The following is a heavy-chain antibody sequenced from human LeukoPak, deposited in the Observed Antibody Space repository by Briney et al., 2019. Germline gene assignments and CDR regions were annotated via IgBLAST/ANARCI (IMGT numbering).Heavy chain of an antibody. V-gene: IGHV3-23*01. CDR1: GFTFSSYG. Sequence: GGSLRLSCAAPGFTFSSYGMSWVRQAPGKGLEWVSAISGSGGSTYYADSVKGRFTISRDNSKNTLYLQMNSLRAEDTAVYYCAKAIAYDSSGYYLFDYWGQGTLVTVSS. CDR2: ISGSGGST. J-gene: IGHJ4*02. CDR3: AKAIAYDSSGYYLFDY. D-gene: IGHD3-22*01.